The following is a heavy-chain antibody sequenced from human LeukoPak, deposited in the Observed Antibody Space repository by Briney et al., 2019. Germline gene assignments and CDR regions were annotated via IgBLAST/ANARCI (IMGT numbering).Heavy chain of an antibody. CDR3: ARGGNPPFFDY. Sequence: PSETLSLTCTVSGGSISGYYWSWIRQPPGKGLEWIGYIYYSGSTNYNPSLKSRVTISVDTSKNQFSLKLSSVTAADTAVYYCARGGNPPFFDYWGQGTLVTVSS. CDR1: GGSISGYY. CDR2: IYYSGST. J-gene: IGHJ4*02. V-gene: IGHV4-59*08. D-gene: IGHD4-23*01.